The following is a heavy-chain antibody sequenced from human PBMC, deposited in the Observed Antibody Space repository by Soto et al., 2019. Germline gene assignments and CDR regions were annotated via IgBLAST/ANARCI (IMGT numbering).Heavy chain of an antibody. D-gene: IGHD6-13*01. V-gene: IGHV4-59*08. J-gene: IGHJ5*02. Sequence: SETLSLTSTVSGGTISSYYWSWIRQNTGKGLEWIGYIYYSGSTNYNPSLKSRVTISVDTSKNQFSLKLSSVTAADTAVYYCARHRYSSSWYDVYWFDPWGQGTLVTVSS. CDR1: GGTISSYY. CDR2: IYYSGST. CDR3: ARHRYSSSWYDVYWFDP.